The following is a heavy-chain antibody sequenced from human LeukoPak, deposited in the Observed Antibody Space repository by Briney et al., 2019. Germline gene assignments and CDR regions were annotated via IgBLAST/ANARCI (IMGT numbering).Heavy chain of an antibody. CDR1: GGSISNYY. V-gene: IGHV4-59*08. D-gene: IGHD4-23*01. CDR3: ASFFDYGGNFFDY. CDR2: IYYSGST. J-gene: IGHJ4*02. Sequence: SETLSLTCTVSGGSISNYYWSWVRQPPGKGLECIGFIYYSGSTNYNPSLKSRVTISLDTSENQFSLKLSSVTAADTAVYYCASFFDYGGNFFDYWGQGTLVTVSS.